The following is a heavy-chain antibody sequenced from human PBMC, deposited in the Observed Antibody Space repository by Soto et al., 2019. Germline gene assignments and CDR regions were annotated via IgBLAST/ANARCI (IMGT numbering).Heavy chain of an antibody. Sequence: PSETLSLTCTVSGGSISSYYWSWIRQPPGKGLEWIGYIYYSGSTNYNPSLKSRVTISVDTSKNQCSLKLSSVTAADTAVYYCAREWYYYDSSGYYYWFDPWGQGTLVTVSS. CDR1: GGSISSYY. D-gene: IGHD3-22*01. CDR2: IYYSGST. V-gene: IGHV4-59*01. CDR3: AREWYYYDSSGYYYWFDP. J-gene: IGHJ5*02.